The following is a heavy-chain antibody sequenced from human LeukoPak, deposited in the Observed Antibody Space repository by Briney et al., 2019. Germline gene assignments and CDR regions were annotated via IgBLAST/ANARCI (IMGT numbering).Heavy chain of an antibody. J-gene: IGHJ3*02. CDR1: GGSISSSS. D-gene: IGHD6-19*01. CDR3: ARNNSGWGAFDI. V-gene: IGHV4-4*08. Sequence: SETLSLTCTVSGGSISSSSWSWIRQPPGKGLEWIGYIYNSGSTNYNPSLKSRLTIFVYMSKNQFSLKLRSVTAADTAVYYCARNNSGWGAFDIWDQGTMVTVSS. CDR2: IYNSGST.